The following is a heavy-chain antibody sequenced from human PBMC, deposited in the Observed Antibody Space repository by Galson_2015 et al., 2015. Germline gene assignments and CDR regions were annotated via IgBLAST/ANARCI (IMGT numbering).Heavy chain of an antibody. V-gene: IGHV3-43*02. CDR2: LSANGAST. D-gene: IGHD3-10*01. CDR3: ATKKDLAYSAGSVFDL. Sequence: SLRLSCAASGLTFADYAMHWVRPAPGEGLEWVSLLSANGASTYYVDSVKGRFTISRDNSKNSLYLQMNSLRTDDTALCYCATKKDLAYSAGSVFDLWGRGTLVTVSS. J-gene: IGHJ2*01. CDR1: GLTFADYA.